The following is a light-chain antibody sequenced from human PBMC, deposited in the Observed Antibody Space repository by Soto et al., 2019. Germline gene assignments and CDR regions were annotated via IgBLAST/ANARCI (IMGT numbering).Light chain of an antibody. J-gene: IGKJ2*01. CDR1: QSVTYSY. V-gene: IGKV3-20*01. Sequence: EIVLTQSPGTLSLSPGERATLSCRASQSVTYSYSPWYQQKPGQAPRLLIYAASTRATGIPDRFSGTVSGTDFTLTISSLEPEDFAVYYCQQYGSSPYTFGQGTKLEIK. CDR3: QQYGSSPYT. CDR2: AAS.